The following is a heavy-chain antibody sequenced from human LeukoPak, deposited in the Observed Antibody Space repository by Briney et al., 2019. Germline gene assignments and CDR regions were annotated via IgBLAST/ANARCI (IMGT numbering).Heavy chain of an antibody. J-gene: IGHJ4*02. Sequence: GGSLRLSCAASGFTFSSYGMHWVRQAPGKGLEWVAVIWYDGSNKYYADSVKGRFTISRDNSKNTLYLQMNSLRAEDTAVYYCARDPDCDILTGYYFDYWGQGTLVTVSS. CDR3: ARDPDCDILTGYYFDY. CDR1: GFTFSSYG. V-gene: IGHV3-33*01. CDR2: IWYDGSNK. D-gene: IGHD3-9*01.